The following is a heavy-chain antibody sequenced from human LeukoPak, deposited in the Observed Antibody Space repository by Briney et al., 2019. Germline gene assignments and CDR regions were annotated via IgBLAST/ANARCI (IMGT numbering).Heavy chain of an antibody. Sequence: TGGSLRLSCAACGYTLRRYWTHCVRQAPQRGRVWVSRINSERRRTNYADSVEAGFTISRDIAENTVYLKMNGRRAGHRGVYYCATFTERENYHYTANLWGQGTLVIVS. CDR3: ATFTERENYHYTANL. V-gene: IGHV3-74*01. CDR1: GYTLRRYW. D-gene: IGHD3-16*02. J-gene: IGHJ4*02. CDR2: INSERRRT.